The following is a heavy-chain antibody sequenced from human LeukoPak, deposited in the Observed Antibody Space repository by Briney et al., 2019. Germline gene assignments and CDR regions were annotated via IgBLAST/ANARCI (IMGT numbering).Heavy chain of an antibody. CDR2: ISGSDGST. V-gene: IGHV3-23*01. CDR3: AKDRRRWLQIDY. J-gene: IGHJ4*02. Sequence: GGSLRLSCAASGFTFSSYAMSWVRQAPGRGLEWVSGISGSDGSTYYADSVKGRFTISRENSKNTLYLQMNSLRAEDTAVYYCAKDRRRWLQIDYWGQGTLVTVSS. CDR1: GFTFSSYA. D-gene: IGHD5-24*01.